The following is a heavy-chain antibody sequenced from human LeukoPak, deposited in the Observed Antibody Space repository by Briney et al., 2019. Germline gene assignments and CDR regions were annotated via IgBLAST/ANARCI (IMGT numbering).Heavy chain of an antibody. CDR3: ARGGSYPPF. J-gene: IGHJ4*02. CDR2: ISSSSSYI. V-gene: IGHV3-21*01. CDR1: GFTVSSKY. Sequence: GGSLRLSCAASGFTVSSKYMSWVRQAPGKGLEWVSSISSSSSYIYYADSVKGRFTISRDNAKNSLYLQMNSLRAEDTAVYYCARGGSYPPFWGQGTLVTVSS.